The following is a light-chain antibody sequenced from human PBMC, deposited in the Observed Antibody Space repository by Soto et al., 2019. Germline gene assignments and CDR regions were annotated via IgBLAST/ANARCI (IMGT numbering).Light chain of an antibody. J-gene: IGLJ2*01. V-gene: IGLV1-40*01. Sequence: QSVLTQPPSVSGAPGQRVTISCTGSSSNIGAGYDVHWYQQLPGTAPKLLIYGNSNRPSGVPDRFSGSKSGTSASLAITGLQAEYEAEYYCQSYDSSLSGRGVVFGGGTKLTVL. CDR1: SSNIGAGYD. CDR3: QSYDSSLSGRGVV. CDR2: GNS.